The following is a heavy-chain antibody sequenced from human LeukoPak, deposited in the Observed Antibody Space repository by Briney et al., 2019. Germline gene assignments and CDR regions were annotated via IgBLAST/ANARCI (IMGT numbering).Heavy chain of an antibody. CDR1: GGTFSSYA. Sequence: ASVKVSCKASGGTFSSYAISWVRQAPGQGLEWMGRIIPILGIANYAQKFQGRVTITADKSTSTAYMELSSLRSEDTAVYYCARDLGYCSSTSPCGMDVWGQGTTVTVS. CDR2: IIPILGIA. V-gene: IGHV1-69*04. CDR3: ARDLGYCSSTSPCGMDV. D-gene: IGHD2-2*01. J-gene: IGHJ6*02.